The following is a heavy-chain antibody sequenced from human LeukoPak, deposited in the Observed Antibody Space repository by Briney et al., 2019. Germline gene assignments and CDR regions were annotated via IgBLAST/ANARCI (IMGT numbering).Heavy chain of an antibody. CDR2: IIPIFGTA. Sequence: SVKVSCKASGGTFSSYAISWVRQAPGQGLEWMGGIIPIFGTANYAQKFQGRVTITADESTSTAYMELSSLRSEDTAVYYCARARGAFYCSGVSCYSPLDYWGQGTLVTVSS. D-gene: IGHD2-15*01. CDR3: ARARGAFYCSGVSCYSPLDY. J-gene: IGHJ4*02. CDR1: GGTFSSYA. V-gene: IGHV1-69*13.